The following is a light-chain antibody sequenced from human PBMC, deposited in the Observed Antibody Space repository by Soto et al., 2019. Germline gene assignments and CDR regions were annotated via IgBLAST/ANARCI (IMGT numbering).Light chain of an antibody. CDR3: QQSYSTSWT. Sequence: DIQMTQFPSSLSAAVGDRVTITFLASQSVNYYLNWYQQKPGKAPKLLIYAASSLQSGVPSRFSGSGSGTDFTLTISSLQPEDFATYYCQQSYSTSWTFGQGTRWIS. J-gene: IGKJ1*01. CDR1: QSVNYY. V-gene: IGKV1-39*01. CDR2: AAS.